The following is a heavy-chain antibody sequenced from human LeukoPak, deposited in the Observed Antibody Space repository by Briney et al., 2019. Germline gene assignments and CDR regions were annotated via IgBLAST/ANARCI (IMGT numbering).Heavy chain of an antibody. V-gene: IGHV4-39*01. Sequence: SETLSLTCTVSGSSISSSSFFWVWIRPPPGKGLEWIGTVSYSGTTYYRPSLKSRVTISVDSSKKQFSLRLTSVTDAGAALYYCAKLTCSSTVCPRVYWGQRTLVTVSS. CDR3: AKLTCSSTVCPRVY. D-gene: IGHD2-2*01. J-gene: IGHJ4*02. CDR2: VSYSGTT. CDR1: GSSISSSSFF.